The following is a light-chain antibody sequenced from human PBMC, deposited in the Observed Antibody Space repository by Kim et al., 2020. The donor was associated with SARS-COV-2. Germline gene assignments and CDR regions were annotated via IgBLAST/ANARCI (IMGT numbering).Light chain of an antibody. V-gene: IGLV3-1*01. J-gene: IGLJ1*01. CDR3: QGWDNGTAV. CDR1: KLGDKR. Sequence: SYELTQPLSLSVSPGQTASITCSGDKLGDKRAGWYQQKPGQSPVLIIYQDDKRPSGIPERFSASNSGGTATLTISGPQTMDDADYYCQGWDNGTAVFGTG. CDR2: QDD.